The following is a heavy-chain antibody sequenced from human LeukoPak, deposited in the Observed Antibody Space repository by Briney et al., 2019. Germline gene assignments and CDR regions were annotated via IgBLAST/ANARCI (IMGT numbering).Heavy chain of an antibody. Sequence: GRSLRLSCAASGFTFSSYGMHWVRQAPGKGLEWVSAISGSGVGTYYADSVKGRFTISRDNSWNTLYLQMSSLRAEDTAVYYCAKDQVISGSEASDIWGQGTMVTVSS. CDR1: GFTFSSYG. J-gene: IGHJ3*02. D-gene: IGHD2-21*01. CDR3: AKDQVISGSEASDI. V-gene: IGHV3-23*01. CDR2: ISGSGVGT.